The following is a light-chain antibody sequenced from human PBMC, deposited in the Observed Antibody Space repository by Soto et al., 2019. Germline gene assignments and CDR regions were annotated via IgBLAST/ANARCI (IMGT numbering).Light chain of an antibody. CDR2: GAS. CDR1: ENVRTF. V-gene: IGKV3-11*01. CDR3: QQHSHWPPWT. Sequence: EIVLTQSPGTLSLSPGERATLSCRASENVRTFVDWYQQKPGQAPRLLIYGASNRATGIPDRFSGSGSGTDFTLTISKLEPEDFAVYYCQQHSHWPPWTVGQGTKVDIK. J-gene: IGKJ1*01.